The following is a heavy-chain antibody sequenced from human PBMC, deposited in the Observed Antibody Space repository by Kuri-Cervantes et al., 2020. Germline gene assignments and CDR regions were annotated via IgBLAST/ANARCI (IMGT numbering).Heavy chain of an antibody. V-gene: IGHV1-18*01. D-gene: IGHD3-22*01. CDR3: AREGYYDSSGYLDY. J-gene: IGHJ4*02. Sequence: ASVKVSCKASGYTFTSYGLNWVRQAPGQGPEWMGWISGYNGNTNYAQKFQGRVTMTTDTSTSTAYMELRSLRSDDTAVYYCAREGYYDSSGYLDYWGQGTLVTVSS. CDR2: ISGYNGNT. CDR1: GYTFTSYG.